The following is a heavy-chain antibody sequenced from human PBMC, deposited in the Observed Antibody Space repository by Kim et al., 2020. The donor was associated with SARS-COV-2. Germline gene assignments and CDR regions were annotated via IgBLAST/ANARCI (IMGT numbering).Heavy chain of an antibody. J-gene: IGHJ4*01. D-gene: IGHD2-2*01. CDR1: GGSVRTYY. CDR2: IDNTGST. V-gene: IGHV4-59*08. Sequence: SETLSLTCNVSGGSVRTYYWSWIRQPPGKGLEWIGYIDNTGSTNYNPSLKSRVTMSVDTSMNLFSLKLTSVTAADTAVYYCARHANRVGRFDNWGQGALVTVSS. CDR3: ARHANRVGRFDN.